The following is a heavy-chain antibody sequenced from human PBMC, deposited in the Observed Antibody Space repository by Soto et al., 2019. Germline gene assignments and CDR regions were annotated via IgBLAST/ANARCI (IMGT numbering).Heavy chain of an antibody. D-gene: IGHD1-26*01. CDR1: GLTVNGKKY. CDR3: ASWLLREHAYDI. CDR2: LYDVDGT. Sequence: DVQLVESGGGLIQPGGSLRLSCAAFGLTVNGKKYMAWVRQAPGRGLEWVSGLYDVDGTYYADSVKGRFTVSSDSSKSIVYLQMNSLRPDDTAIYYCASWLLREHAYDIWGVGTTVTVSS. V-gene: IGHV3-53*01. J-gene: IGHJ3*02.